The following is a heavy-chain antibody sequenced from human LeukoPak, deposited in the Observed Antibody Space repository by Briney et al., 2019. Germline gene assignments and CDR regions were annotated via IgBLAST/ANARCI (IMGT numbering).Heavy chain of an antibody. CDR3: ARELVATGVYFDY. V-gene: IGHV4-59*01. CDR1: GGSISSYY. D-gene: IGHD5-12*01. CDR2: IYYSGST. J-gene: IGHJ4*02. Sequence: PSETLSLTSTVSGGSISSYYWSWIRQPPGKGLEWIGYIYYSGSTNYNPSLQSRVTISVDTSKNQFSLKLSSVTAADTAVYYCARELVATGVYFDYWGQGTLVTVSS.